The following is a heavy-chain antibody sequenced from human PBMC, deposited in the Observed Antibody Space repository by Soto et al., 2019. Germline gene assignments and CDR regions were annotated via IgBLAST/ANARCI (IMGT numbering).Heavy chain of an antibody. CDR1: GFTFTSSA. CDR2: IVVGSGNT. CDR3: AADRKGGRITMVRGPKGFDP. Sequence: SVKVSCKASGFTFTSSAVQWVRQARGQRLEWIGWIVVGSGNTNYAQKFQERVTITRGMSTSTAYMELSSLRSEDTAVYYCAADRKGGRITMVRGPKGFDPWGQGTLVTVSS. D-gene: IGHD3-10*01. V-gene: IGHV1-58*01. J-gene: IGHJ5*02.